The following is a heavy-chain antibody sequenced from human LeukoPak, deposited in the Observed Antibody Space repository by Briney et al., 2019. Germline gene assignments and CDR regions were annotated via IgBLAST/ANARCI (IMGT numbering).Heavy chain of an antibody. V-gene: IGHV4-4*07. CDR3: AREGSYCSSTSCPHWFDP. Sequence: SETLSPTCTVSGGSISSYYWSWIRQPAGKGLEWIGRIYTSGSTNYNPSLKSRVTMSVDTSKNQFSLKLSSVTAADTAVYYCAREGSYCSSTSCPHWFDPWGQGTLVTVSS. J-gene: IGHJ5*02. CDR1: GGSISSYY. D-gene: IGHD2-2*01. CDR2: IYTSGST.